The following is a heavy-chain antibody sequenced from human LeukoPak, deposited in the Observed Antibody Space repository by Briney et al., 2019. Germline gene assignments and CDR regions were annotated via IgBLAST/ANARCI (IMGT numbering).Heavy chain of an antibody. D-gene: IGHD6-6*01. CDR2: ISGGNT. Sequence: GGSLRLSCAASGFTFSSYAMSWVRQAPGKGLQWVSTISGGNTYYADSVKGRFTISRDNSKNTLSLQMNSLRAEDTAVYYCARDRVAARIFDYWGQGTLVTVSS. J-gene: IGHJ4*02. CDR3: ARDRVAARIFDY. CDR1: GFTFSSYA. V-gene: IGHV3-23*01.